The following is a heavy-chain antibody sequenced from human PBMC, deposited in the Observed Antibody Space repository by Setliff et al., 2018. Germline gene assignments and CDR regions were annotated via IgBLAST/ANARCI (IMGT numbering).Heavy chain of an antibody. D-gene: IGHD2-8*01. CDR1: GFSFSSYG. V-gene: IGHV3-30*02. CDR3: AKDGIALMVYAILADC. CDR2: IQFDGGDK. Sequence: GGSLRLSCAASGFSFSSYGIHWVRQAPGKGLEWVAFIQFDGGDKYYADSVKGRFIISRDNSKDTLFLQINSLRNEDTAVYYCAKDGIALMVYAILADCWGQGTLVTVS. J-gene: IGHJ4*02.